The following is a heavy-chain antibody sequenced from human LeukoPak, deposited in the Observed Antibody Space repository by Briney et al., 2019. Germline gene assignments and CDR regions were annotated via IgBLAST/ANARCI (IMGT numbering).Heavy chain of an antibody. V-gene: IGHV7-4-1*02. Sequence: ASVKVSCKASGYTFTGYYMHWVRQAPGQGLEWMGWINTDTGDPTYVQGFTGRFVFSVDTSVSTAYLQISSLKADDTAVYYCAREDYDSSGHSNFEYWGQGTLVTVSS. J-gene: IGHJ4*02. D-gene: IGHD3-22*01. CDR3: AREDYDSSGHSNFEY. CDR1: GYTFTGYY. CDR2: INTDTGDP.